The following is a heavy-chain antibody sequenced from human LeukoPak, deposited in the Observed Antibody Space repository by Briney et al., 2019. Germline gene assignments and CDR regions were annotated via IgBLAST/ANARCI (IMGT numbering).Heavy chain of an antibody. D-gene: IGHD4-17*01. CDR3: ARDGAGDYVGGNWFDP. Sequence: PGGSLRLSCAASAFTFNSYSMNWVRPAPGNGLEWVSYISSGSSTIYYADSVKGRFTISRDNAKKALYLQMNSLRAEDTAVYYCARDGAGDYVGGNWFDPWGQGTLVTVSS. V-gene: IGHV3-48*01. J-gene: IGHJ5*02. CDR1: AFTFNSYS. CDR2: ISSGSSTI.